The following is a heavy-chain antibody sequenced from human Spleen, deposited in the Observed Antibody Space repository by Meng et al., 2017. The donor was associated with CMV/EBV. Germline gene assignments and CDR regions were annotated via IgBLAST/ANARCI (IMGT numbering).Heavy chain of an antibody. CDR2: ISSSSSYI. V-gene: IGHV3-21*01. CDR1: GFTFSSYS. CDR3: ARGEWDIVVVPAAIGYDY. Sequence: LSLTCAASGFTFSSYSMNWVRQAPGKGLEWVSSISSSSSYIYYADSVKGRFTISRDNAKNSLYLQMNSLRAEDTAVYYCARGEWDIVVVPAAIGYDYWGQGTLVTVSS. J-gene: IGHJ4*02. D-gene: IGHD2-2*02.